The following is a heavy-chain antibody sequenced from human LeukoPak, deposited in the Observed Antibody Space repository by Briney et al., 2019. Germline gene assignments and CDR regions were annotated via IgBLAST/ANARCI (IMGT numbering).Heavy chain of an antibody. J-gene: IGHJ4*02. CDR2: IFGSGGSP. CDR3: GKTTVGYSSGQKPAWPVDF. Sequence: PGGSLRLSWEASGFTFGSHAMYWVRQAPGKGLEWVAGIFGSGGSPHYADSVKGRFTISRDNPRNTVYLQINSLRDDDTAVYYCGKTTVGYSSGQKPAWPVDFWGQGTLVTVSS. V-gene: IGHV3-23*01. D-gene: IGHD5-18*01. CDR1: GFTFGSHA.